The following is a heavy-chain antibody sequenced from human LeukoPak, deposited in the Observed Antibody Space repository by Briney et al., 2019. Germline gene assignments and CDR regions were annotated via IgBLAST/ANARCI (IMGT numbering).Heavy chain of an antibody. CDR2: IKQDGSEK. V-gene: IGHV3-7*01. J-gene: IGHJ4*02. D-gene: IGHD4-11*01. CDR1: GFTFSSYW. Sequence: PGGSLRLSCAASGFTFSSYWMSWVRQAPGKGLEWVANIKQDGSEKYYVDSVKGRFTISRDNAKNSLYLQMSSLRDEGTAVYYCARVGKGYDDSLLVYWGQGTLVTVSS. CDR3: ARVGKGYDDSLLVY.